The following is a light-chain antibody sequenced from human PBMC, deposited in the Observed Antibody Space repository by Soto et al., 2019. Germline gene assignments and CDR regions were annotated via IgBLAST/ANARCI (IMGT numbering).Light chain of an antibody. CDR1: QSISSW. CDR3: QQYNSEWT. Sequence: DIQMTQSRSTLSASVGDRVTITCRASQSISSWLACYQQKPGRAPKLLIYKASSLESGVPSRLSGSGAGTEFTLTISSLQPDDFATCYCQQYNSEWTFGQTTKVEFK. CDR2: KAS. J-gene: IGKJ1*01. V-gene: IGKV1-5*03.